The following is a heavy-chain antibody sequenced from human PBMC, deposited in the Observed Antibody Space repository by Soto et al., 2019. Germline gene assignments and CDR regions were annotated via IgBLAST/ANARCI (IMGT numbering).Heavy chain of an antibody. Sequence: QVQLVESGGGVVQPGRSLRLSCAASGFTFSSYAMHWVRQAPGKGLEWVAVISYDGSNKYYADSVKGRFTISRDNSKIRLDLQMNTRRAVDTAVYYCARPLWRDDYNWGYFDLWGRGTLVTVSS. CDR2: ISYDGSNK. CDR1: GFTFSSYA. CDR3: ARPLWRDDYNWGYFDL. D-gene: IGHD4-4*01. J-gene: IGHJ2*01. V-gene: IGHV3-30-3*01.